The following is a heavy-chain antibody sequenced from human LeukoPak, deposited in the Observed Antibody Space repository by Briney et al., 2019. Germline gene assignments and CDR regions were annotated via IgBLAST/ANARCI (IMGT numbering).Heavy chain of an antibody. D-gene: IGHD2/OR15-2a*01. V-gene: IGHV1-24*01. CDR3: ATKALTTSDFQH. Sequence: ASVKVSCKVSGYTLTELSMHWVRQAPGKGLEWRGGFDPEDGETIYTQKFQSRVHLTGHTSTDTAYIELSRLRSEDTAVYYCATKALTTSDFQHWGQGTLVTVSS. J-gene: IGHJ1*01. CDR2: FDPEDGET. CDR1: GYTLTELS.